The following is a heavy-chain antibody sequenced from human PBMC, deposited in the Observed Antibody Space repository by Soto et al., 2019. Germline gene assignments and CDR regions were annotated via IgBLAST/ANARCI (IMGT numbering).Heavy chain of an antibody. CDR1: GDSISSGGSY. Sequence: SETLSLTCTVSGDSISSGGSYWTWIRQHPGKGLEWIGYTYYIGSPYYNPSLQSRVTISVDTSKNQVSLKLSSVTAADTAVYYCARAGGTVAAINFYGLDVWGQGTTVTVSS. CDR3: ARAGGTVAAINFYGLDV. CDR2: TYYIGSP. J-gene: IGHJ6*02. D-gene: IGHD1-26*01. V-gene: IGHV4-31*03.